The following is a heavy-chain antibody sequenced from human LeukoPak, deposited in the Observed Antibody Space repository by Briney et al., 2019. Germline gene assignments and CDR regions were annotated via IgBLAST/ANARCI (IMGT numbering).Heavy chain of an antibody. Sequence: SETLSLTCSVSDDSVSSSIYFWGWIRQPPGKGLEWIGNINYIGSSAYHTSLKSRVTMSVDTSKKRFSLKMTSVTAADTAVYYCARLSKGRYFDYIFDFWGQGTLVTVSS. V-gene: IGHV4-39*01. J-gene: IGHJ4*02. CDR3: ARLSKGRYFDYIFDF. CDR1: DDSVSSSIYF. D-gene: IGHD3-9*01. CDR2: INYIGSS.